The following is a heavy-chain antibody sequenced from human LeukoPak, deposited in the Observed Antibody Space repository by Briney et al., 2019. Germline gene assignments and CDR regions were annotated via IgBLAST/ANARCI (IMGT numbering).Heavy chain of an antibody. V-gene: IGHV3-7*03. CDR3: ARDQYDTWSRRGNFDS. J-gene: IGHJ4*02. D-gene: IGHD3-3*01. CDR1: GFTFSSYW. Sequence: GGSLRLSCAASGFTFSSYWMSWVRQAPGKGLERVANIKLDGSEKNYVDSVKGRFTISRDNTKNSLYLQMNSLRVEDTAVFYCARDQYDTWSRRGNFDSWGQGTLVIVSS. CDR2: IKLDGSEK.